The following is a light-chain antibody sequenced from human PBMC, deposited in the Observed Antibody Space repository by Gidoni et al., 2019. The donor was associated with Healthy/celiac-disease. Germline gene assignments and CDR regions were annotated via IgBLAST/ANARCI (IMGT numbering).Light chain of an antibody. J-gene: IGKJ4*01. V-gene: IGKV3-15*01. CDR3: QQYNNWPPLT. CDR2: GAS. CDR1: QSVSSN. Sequence: EIVMTQSPATLSVSPGERATLSCRASQSVSSNLAWYQQKPGQAPRLLIYGASTRATGIPARFSGSGSGTEFTLTISSLQSEDFAVYYCQQYNNWPPLTFGGXTMVEIK.